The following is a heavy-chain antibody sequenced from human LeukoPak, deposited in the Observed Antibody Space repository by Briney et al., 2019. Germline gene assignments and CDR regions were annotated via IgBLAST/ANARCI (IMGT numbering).Heavy chain of an antibody. D-gene: IGHD6-19*01. CDR3: ARVDSSGWYYYYGMDV. CDR2: IYSGGST. Sequence: PGGSLRLSRAASGFTVSSNYMSWVRQAPGKGLEWVSVIYSGGSTYYADSVKGRFTISRDNSKNTLYLQMNSLRAEDTAVYYCARVDSSGWYYYYGMDVWGQGTTVTVSS. J-gene: IGHJ6*02. V-gene: IGHV3-66*01. CDR1: GFTVSSNY.